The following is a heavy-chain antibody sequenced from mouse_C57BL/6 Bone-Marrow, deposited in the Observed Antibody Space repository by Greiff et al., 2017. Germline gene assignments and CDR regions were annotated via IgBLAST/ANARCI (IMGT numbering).Heavy chain of an antibody. CDR3: ARWGDDYDGLDY. Sequence: QVQLQQSGAELARPGASVKLSCKASGYTFTSYGISWVKQRTGQGLEWIGEIYPRSGNTYYNEKFKGKATLTADKSSSTAYMELRSLTAEDSAVYVGARWGDDYDGLDYWGQGTTLTVSS. CDR2: IYPRSGNT. J-gene: IGHJ2*01. D-gene: IGHD2-4*01. CDR1: GYTFTSYG. V-gene: IGHV1-81*01.